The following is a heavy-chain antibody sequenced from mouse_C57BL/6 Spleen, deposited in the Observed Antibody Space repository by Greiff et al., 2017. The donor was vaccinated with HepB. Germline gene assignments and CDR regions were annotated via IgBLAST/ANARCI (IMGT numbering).Heavy chain of an antibody. V-gene: IGHV1-72*01. D-gene: IGHD1-1*01. J-gene: IGHJ1*03. CDR3: ASHYCSSRDWYIDF. CDR1: GYTFTSYW. CDR2: IDPYNGGT. Sequence: QVQLQQPGAELVKPGASVKLSCKASGYTFTSYWMHWVKQRPGRGLEWIGRIDPYNGGTKYNDKFKSKATLTVDKPSSTAYMQLSSLTSEDSAVYYCASHYCSSRDWYIDFWGTGTTVTVSS.